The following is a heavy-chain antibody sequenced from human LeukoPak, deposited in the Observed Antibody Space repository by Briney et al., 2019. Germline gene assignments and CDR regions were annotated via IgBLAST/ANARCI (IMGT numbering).Heavy chain of an antibody. CDR3: ARDEVSVTGKRVDY. CDR2: ISGYNGNT. V-gene: IGHV1-18*01. Sequence: ASVKVSCKASGYTFTSHGISWVRQAPGQGLEWMGWISGYNGNTNYAQKFQGRVTMTTDTSTSTAYVEVRSLRSDDTAVYYCARDEVSVTGKRVDYWGQGTLVTVSS. CDR1: GYTFTSHG. D-gene: IGHD6-19*01. J-gene: IGHJ4*02.